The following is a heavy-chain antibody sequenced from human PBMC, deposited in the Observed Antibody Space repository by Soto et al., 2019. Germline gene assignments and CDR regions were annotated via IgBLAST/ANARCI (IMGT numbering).Heavy chain of an antibody. V-gene: IGHV4-39*01. CDR2: IYYSGTT. CDR1: GASIGGSTKY. CDR3: ARNGDYGAYLDDFDN. Sequence: QLQLQESGPGLVKPSETLSLTCTVSGASIGGSTKYWGWIRQPPGKGLEWIGSIYYSGTTYYNPSLKSRVTMSVDTPKNQFSLKLTSVTAADTAVDYCARNGDYGAYLDDFDNWGQGILVNVSS. D-gene: IGHD4-17*01. J-gene: IGHJ4*02.